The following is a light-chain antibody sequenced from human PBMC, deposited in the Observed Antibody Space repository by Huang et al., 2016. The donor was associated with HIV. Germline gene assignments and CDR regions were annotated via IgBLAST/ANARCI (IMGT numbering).Light chain of an antibody. CDR3: QQSYNTPYT. CDR2: AAS. CDR1: QNIAIY. Sequence: DIQMTQSPSSLSASVGDRVTITCRASQNIAIYLNRYQQKPGEAPELLIYAASNLQSGVPSRFSGGGSGTDFTLTISSLQPEDFISYFCQQSYNTPYTFGQGTKLEIK. J-gene: IGKJ2*01. V-gene: IGKV1-39*01.